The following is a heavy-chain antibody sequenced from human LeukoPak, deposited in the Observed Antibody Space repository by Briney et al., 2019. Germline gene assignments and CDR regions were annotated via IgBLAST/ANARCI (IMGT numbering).Heavy chain of an antibody. Sequence: GGSLRLSCAASGFTFSNYGMHWVRQAPGKGLEWVAFIRYDGDNKYYADSVKGRFTISRDNSKNTLFLQMNSLRAEDTAVYYCAKAVLVAGLLDYWGQGTLVTVSS. J-gene: IGHJ4*02. CDR3: AKAVLVAGLLDY. CDR1: GFTFSNYG. D-gene: IGHD6-19*01. V-gene: IGHV3-30*02. CDR2: IRYDGDNK.